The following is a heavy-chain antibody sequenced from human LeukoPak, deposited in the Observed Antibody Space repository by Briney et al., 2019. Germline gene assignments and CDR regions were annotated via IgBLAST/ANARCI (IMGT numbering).Heavy chain of an antibody. CDR2: IYSSGSA. D-gene: IGHD3-16*01. CDR1: DDSITMYY. Sequence: SETLSLTCSVSDDSITMYYWTWIRQPPGEGLEWIGDIYSSGSANYNPSLRSRVTISIDTSKSQFSLKLNSVTAADTAVYYCARGVVITFGGAADYWGQGTLVTVSS. J-gene: IGHJ4*02. V-gene: IGHV4-59*01. CDR3: ARGVVITFGGAADY.